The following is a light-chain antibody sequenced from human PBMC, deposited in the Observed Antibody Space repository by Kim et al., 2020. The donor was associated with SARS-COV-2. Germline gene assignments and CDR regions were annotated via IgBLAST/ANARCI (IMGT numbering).Light chain of an antibody. V-gene: IGLV1-44*01. J-gene: IGLJ3*02. CDR2: SND. CDR1: SSNIGSNV. CDR3: VAWDDSLNGSV. Sequence: QSVLTQPPSASGTPGQRVTISCSGSSSNIGSNVVNWYQQLPGTAPKLLIYSNDYRPSGVPDRFSGSKSGTSASLAISGLQSEDEADYSCVAWDDSLNGSVFGGGTQLTVL.